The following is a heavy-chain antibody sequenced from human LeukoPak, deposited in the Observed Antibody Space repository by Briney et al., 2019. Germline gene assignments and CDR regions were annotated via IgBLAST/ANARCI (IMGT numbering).Heavy chain of an antibody. J-gene: IGHJ4*02. D-gene: IGHD3-22*01. CDR2: VSYDESDK. V-gene: IGHV3-30*04. Sequence: QSGGSLRLSCAASGLTFSSYAMHWVPQAPGKGLEWVAVVSYDESDKYYADSVKGRFTISRDNSKNTLYLQMNSLRAEDTAVYYCARETYYYDSTGYYPDYFDYWAQGTLVTVSS. CDR3: ARETYYYDSTGYYPDYFDY. CDR1: GLTFSSYA.